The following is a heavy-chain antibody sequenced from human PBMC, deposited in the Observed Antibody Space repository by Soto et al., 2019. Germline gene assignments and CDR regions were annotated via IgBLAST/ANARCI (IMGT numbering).Heavy chain of an antibody. Sequence: EVQLLESGGGLVQPGGSLRLSCAASGFTFSSYAMSWVRQAPGKGLEWVSAISGSGGSTYYADSVKGRFTISRDNSKNTLYLQMNSLRAEDTAVYYCAKDFLHYYDSSGYYGFDYWGQGTLVTVSS. CDR2: ISGSGGST. CDR1: GFTFSSYA. CDR3: AKDFLHYYDSSGYYGFDY. V-gene: IGHV3-23*01. D-gene: IGHD3-22*01. J-gene: IGHJ4*02.